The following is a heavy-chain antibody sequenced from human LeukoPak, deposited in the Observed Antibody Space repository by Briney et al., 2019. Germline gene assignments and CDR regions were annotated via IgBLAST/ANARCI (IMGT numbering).Heavy chain of an antibody. J-gene: IGHJ3*02. CDR3: ARSDIVVVPAAISFGYAFDI. Sequence: GGSLRLSCAASGFTFSSYGMPWVRQAPGKGLEWVAVIWYDGSNKYYADSVKGRFTISRDNSKNTLYLQMNSLRAEDTAVYYCARSDIVVVPAAISFGYAFDIWGQGTMVTVSS. CDR2: IWYDGSNK. V-gene: IGHV3-33*01. CDR1: GFTFSSYG. D-gene: IGHD2-2*02.